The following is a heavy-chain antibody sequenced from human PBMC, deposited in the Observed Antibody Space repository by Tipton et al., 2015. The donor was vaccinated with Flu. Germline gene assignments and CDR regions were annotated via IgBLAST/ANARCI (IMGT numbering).Heavy chain of an antibody. D-gene: IGHD3-16*01. Sequence: LRLSCTVSGGSISSYYWSWIRQPPGKGLEWIGYIYYSGSTNYNPSLKSRVTISVDTSKNQFSLKLSSVTAADTAVYYCAREFRGFGGSGGYYYYMDVWGKGTTVTVSS. CDR1: GGSISSYY. V-gene: IGHV4-59*01. CDR2: IYYSGST. J-gene: IGHJ6*03. CDR3: AREFRGFGGSGGYYYYMDV.